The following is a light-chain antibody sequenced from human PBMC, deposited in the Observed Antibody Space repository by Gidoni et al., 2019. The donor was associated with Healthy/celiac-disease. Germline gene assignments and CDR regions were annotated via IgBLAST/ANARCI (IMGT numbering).Light chain of an antibody. J-gene: IGKJ4*01. V-gene: IGKV3-20*01. CDR2: GAS. Sequence: EIVLTQSPGTLSLSPGERATLPCRASQSVSSSYLAWYQQQPGQAPRLLIYGASSRATGIPDRFSGSGSGTDFTLTISRLEPEDFAVYYCQHSLTFGGGTKVEIK. CDR1: QSVSSSY. CDR3: QHSLT.